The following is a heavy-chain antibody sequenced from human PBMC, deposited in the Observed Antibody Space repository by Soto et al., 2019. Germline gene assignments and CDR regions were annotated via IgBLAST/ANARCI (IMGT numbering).Heavy chain of an antibody. Sequence: SLRLSCAASGFTFSSYGMHWVRQAPGKGLEWVAVIWYDGSNKYYADSVKGRFTISRDNSKNTLYLQMNSLRAEDTAVYYCARDPAPVVVTANFDYWGQGT. D-gene: IGHD2-21*02. CDR2: IWYDGSNK. CDR1: GFTFSSYG. CDR3: ARDPAPVVVTANFDY. J-gene: IGHJ4*02. V-gene: IGHV3-33*01.